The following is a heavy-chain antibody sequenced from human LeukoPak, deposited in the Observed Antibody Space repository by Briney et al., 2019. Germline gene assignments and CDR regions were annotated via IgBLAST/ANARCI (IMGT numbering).Heavy chain of an antibody. CDR3: ARLASGYSGYDQYYYYYMDV. D-gene: IGHD5-12*01. CDR1: GGSFSGYY. CDR2: INHSGST. Sequence: PSETLSLTCAVYGGSFSGYYWSWIRQPPGKGLEWIGEINHSGSTNYNPSLKSRVTISVDTSKNQFSLKLSSVTAADTAVYYCARLASGYSGYDQYYYYYMDVWGKGTTVTISS. J-gene: IGHJ6*03. V-gene: IGHV4-34*01.